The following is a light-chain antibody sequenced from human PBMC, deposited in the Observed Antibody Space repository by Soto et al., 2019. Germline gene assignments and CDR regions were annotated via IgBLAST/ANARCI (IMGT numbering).Light chain of an antibody. CDR2: GAS. CDR3: QQYGSSLLT. Sequence: DIVLTQSPATLSLSPGERATLSCRASQSVSSSSLAWYQQKPGQAPKLLMYGASSRATGIPDRFSGSGSGTDFTLIISRLESEDFAVYYGQQYGSSLLTFGGGTKVEIK. J-gene: IGKJ4*01. CDR1: QSVSSSS. V-gene: IGKV3-20*01.